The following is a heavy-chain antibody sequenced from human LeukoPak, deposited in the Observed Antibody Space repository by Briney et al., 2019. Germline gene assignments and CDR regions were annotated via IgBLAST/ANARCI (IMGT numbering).Heavy chain of an antibody. Sequence: NPSETLSLTCTVSGGSISSGDYYWSWIRQPPGKGLEWIGYIYYSGSTYYNPSLKSRVTISVDTSKNQFSLKLSSVTAADTAVYYCARGTDYYGSGSFYWGQGTLVTVSS. D-gene: IGHD3-10*01. CDR2: IYYSGST. CDR1: GGSISSGDYY. V-gene: IGHV4-30-4*01. J-gene: IGHJ4*02. CDR3: ARGTDYYGSGSFY.